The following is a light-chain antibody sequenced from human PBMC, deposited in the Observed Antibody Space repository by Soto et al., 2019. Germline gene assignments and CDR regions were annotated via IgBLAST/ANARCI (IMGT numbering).Light chain of an antibody. CDR3: QEHNSYIPT. CDR1: QSIGGW. CDR2: EAS. Sequence: DIQMTQSPSTLPASVGDRVTMTCRASQSIGGWLAWYQQKPGKAPKLLIYEASVLQKGVPSRFSGSGSGTEITLAISSLQPDDFATYYCQEHNSYIPTFGPGTKVEIK. V-gene: IGKV1-5*03. J-gene: IGKJ1*01.